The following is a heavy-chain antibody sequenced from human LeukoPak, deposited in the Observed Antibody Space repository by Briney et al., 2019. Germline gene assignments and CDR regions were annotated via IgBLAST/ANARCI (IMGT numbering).Heavy chain of an antibody. D-gene: IGHD3-22*01. V-gene: IGHV3-23*01. Sequence: GGSLRLSCAASGFTFSSYAMSWVRQAPGKGLEGVSAISGSGGSTYYADSAKGRFTISRDNSKNTLYLQMSSLRAEDTAVYYCAKPPSGVYYYDSSGYYPFDYWGQGTLVTVSS. CDR1: GFTFSSYA. CDR3: AKPPSGVYYYDSSGYYPFDY. CDR2: ISGSGGST. J-gene: IGHJ4*02.